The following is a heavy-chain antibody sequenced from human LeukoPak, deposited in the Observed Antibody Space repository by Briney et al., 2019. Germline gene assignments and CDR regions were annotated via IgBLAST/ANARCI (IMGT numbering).Heavy chain of an antibody. CDR1: GFTFSSYA. CDR3: AKALGYQGY. D-gene: IGHD2-2*01. V-gene: IGHV3-23*01. Sequence: GGSLRLSCAASGFTFSSYAMSWVRQAPGKGLEWVSAISGSGDKTYYIDSVKGRFTISKDKSKNTLDLQMNSLRAEDTAVYYCAKALGYQGYWGQGTLVTVSS. J-gene: IGHJ4*02. CDR2: ISGSGDKT.